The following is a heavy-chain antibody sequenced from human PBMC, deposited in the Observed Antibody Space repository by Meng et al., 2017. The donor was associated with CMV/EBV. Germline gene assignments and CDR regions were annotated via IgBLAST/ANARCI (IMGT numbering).Heavy chain of an antibody. D-gene: IGHD2-2*01. CDR3: SRDWGLYCSSTSSQPFYGMDV. Sequence: GGSLRLSCAASEFTFSSYSMNWVRQAPGKGLEWVSTISSSSSYIYYADSVKGRFTISSDNAKNSLYLQMNSLRAEDTAVYYCSRDWGLYCSSTSSQPFYGMDVWGQGTTVTVSS. J-gene: IGHJ6*02. CDR2: ISSSSSYI. V-gene: IGHV3-21*01. CDR1: EFTFSSYS.